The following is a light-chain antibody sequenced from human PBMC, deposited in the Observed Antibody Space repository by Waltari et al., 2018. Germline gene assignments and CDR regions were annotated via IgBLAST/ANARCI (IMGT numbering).Light chain of an antibody. CDR3: CSYAGRNGVYV. J-gene: IGLJ1*01. Sequence: QSALTQPRSVSGSPGQSVTISCTGTSSDVGGYNYVSWYQQHPGKAPRLLIYDVTKRPSGVPDRCSGSKSGNTASLTISGLQAEDEGDYYCCSYAGRNGVYVFGTGTKVTAL. CDR1: SSDVGGYNY. V-gene: IGLV2-11*01. CDR2: DVT.